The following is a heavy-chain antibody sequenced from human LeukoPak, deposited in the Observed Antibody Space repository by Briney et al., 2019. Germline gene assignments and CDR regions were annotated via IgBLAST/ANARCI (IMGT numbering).Heavy chain of an antibody. Sequence: ASVKVSCKASGYSFTDKYMHWVRQAPGQGLEWMGWINPNSGGTNSAQKFQGRVTMTRDTSISTAYMELTRLRSDDTAVYYCARGPHWDPHFDYWGQGTLVTVSS. CDR1: GYSFTDKY. J-gene: IGHJ4*02. D-gene: IGHD7-27*01. V-gene: IGHV1-2*02. CDR2: INPNSGGT. CDR3: ARGPHWDPHFDY.